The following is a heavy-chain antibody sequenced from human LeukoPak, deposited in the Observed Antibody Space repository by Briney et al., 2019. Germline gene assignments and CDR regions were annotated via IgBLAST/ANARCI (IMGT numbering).Heavy chain of an antibody. CDR1: GFTFSSYG. D-gene: IGHD3-22*01. J-gene: IGHJ5*02. CDR3: AKDRDISGRWAVP. V-gene: IGHV3-33*06. Sequence: HPGWSLRLSCAASGFTFSSYGMHWVRQAPGKGLEWVAVIWYDGSNKYYADSVKGRFTISRDNSKNTLYLQMNSLRVEDTAVYYCAKDRDISGRWAVPWGQGTLVTVSS. CDR2: IWYDGSNK.